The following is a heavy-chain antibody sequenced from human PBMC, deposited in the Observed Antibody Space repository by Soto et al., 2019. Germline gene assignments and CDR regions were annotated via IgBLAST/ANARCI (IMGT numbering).Heavy chain of an antibody. CDR1: GYTFTGYY. J-gene: IGHJ4*02. CDR3: ARDLKSGYSSSSLDY. CDR2: INPNSGGT. D-gene: IGHD6-6*01. Sequence: QVQLVQSGAEVKKPGASVKVSCKASGYTFTGYYMHWVRQAPGQGLEWVGWINPNSGGTNYAQKFQGWVTMTRDTSISTAYMELSRLRSDDTAVYYCARDLKSGYSSSSLDYWGQGTLVTVSS. V-gene: IGHV1-2*04.